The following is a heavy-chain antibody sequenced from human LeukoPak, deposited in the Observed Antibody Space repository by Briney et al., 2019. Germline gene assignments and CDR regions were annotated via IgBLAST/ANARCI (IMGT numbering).Heavy chain of an antibody. Sequence: SVKVSCKASGGTFSSYAISWVRQAPGQGLEWMGRIIPILGIANYAQKFQGRVTITADKSTSTAYMELSGLRSEDTAVYYCAREDLFSTTVTTPGTYGMDVWGQGTTVTVSS. CDR3: AREDLFSTTVTTPGTYGMDV. V-gene: IGHV1-69*04. CDR1: GGTFSSYA. J-gene: IGHJ6*02. CDR2: IIPILGIA. D-gene: IGHD4-17*01.